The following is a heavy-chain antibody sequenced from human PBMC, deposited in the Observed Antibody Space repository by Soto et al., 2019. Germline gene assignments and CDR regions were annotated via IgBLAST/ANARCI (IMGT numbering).Heavy chain of an antibody. CDR3: TRDVADSSGYYHFLYYYYGMDV. J-gene: IGHJ6*02. Sequence: GGSLRLSCTASGFTFGDYAMSWFRQAPGKGLEWVGFIRSKAYGGTTEYAASVKGRFTISRDDSKSIAYLQMNSLKTEDTAVYYCTRDVADSSGYYHFLYYYYGMDVWGQGTTVTVSS. CDR2: IRSKAYGGTT. D-gene: IGHD3-22*01. CDR1: GFTFGDYA. V-gene: IGHV3-49*03.